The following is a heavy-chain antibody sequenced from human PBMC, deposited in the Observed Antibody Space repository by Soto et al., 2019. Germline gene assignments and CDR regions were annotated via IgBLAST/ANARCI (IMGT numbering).Heavy chain of an antibody. V-gene: IGHV4-4*07. CDR1: GGSISSYY. Sequence: PSETLSLTCTVSGGSISSYYWSWIRQPAGKGLEWIGRIYTSGSTNYNPSLKSRVTMSVDTSKNQFSLKLSSVTAADTAVYYCARDQVGATDYYYYGMDAWGQGTTVTVSS. CDR2: IYTSGST. D-gene: IGHD1-26*01. CDR3: ARDQVGATDYYYYGMDA. J-gene: IGHJ6*02.